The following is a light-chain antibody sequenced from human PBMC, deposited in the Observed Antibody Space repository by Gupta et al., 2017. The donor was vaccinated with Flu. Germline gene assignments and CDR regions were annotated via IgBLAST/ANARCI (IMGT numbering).Light chain of an antibody. V-gene: IGLV3-19*01. CDR2: GKN. J-gene: IGLJ2*01. CDR1: SRRSYY. Sequence: SSELTQDPAVSVALGQTVRITCQGDSRRSYYASWDQQKPGQAPVLVIYGKNNRPSGIPDRFSGYSSGNTASVTITGAQAEDEADYYCNSRDSSGNNVVFGGGTKLTVL. CDR3: NSRDSSGNNVV.